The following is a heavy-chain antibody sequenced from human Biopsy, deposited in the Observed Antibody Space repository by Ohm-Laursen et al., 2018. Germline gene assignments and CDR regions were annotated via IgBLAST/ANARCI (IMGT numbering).Heavy chain of an antibody. CDR2: IYGCGSPV. V-gene: IGHV3-48*03. CDR1: GFDFNLYE. D-gene: IGHD1-26*01. CDR3: ARLNSGTYDASDL. Sequence: GSLRLSCAASGFDFNLYEMTWVRQAHGMGMEWISYIYGCGSPVSYADSVKGRLTIPRDNAQKSLYLHMNSLRAEDTAIYYCARLNSGTYDASDLWGQGTMVIVSS. J-gene: IGHJ3*01.